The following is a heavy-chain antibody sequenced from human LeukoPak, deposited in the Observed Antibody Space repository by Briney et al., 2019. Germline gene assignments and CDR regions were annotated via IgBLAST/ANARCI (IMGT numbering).Heavy chain of an antibody. CDR2: IYPGDSDT. Sequence: GESLKISCKGSGYSFTSYWIGWVRQMPGKGLEWMGIIYPGDSDTRYSPSFQGQVTVSADKSISTAYLQWSSLKASDTAMYYCARWDCSSTSCYSYYYGMDVWGQGTTVTVSS. J-gene: IGHJ6*02. V-gene: IGHV5-51*01. CDR1: GYSFTSYW. D-gene: IGHD2-2*02. CDR3: ARWDCSSTSCYSYYYGMDV.